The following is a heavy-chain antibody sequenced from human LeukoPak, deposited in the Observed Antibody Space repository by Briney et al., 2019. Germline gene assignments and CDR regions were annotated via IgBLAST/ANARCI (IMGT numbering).Heavy chain of an antibody. CDR3: ARGSYILTGYCPPPPPGYNWFDP. D-gene: IGHD3-9*01. CDR2: INHSGST. V-gene: IGHV4-34*01. J-gene: IGHJ5*02. CDR1: GGSFSGYY. Sequence: PSETLSLTCAVYGGSFSGYYWSWIRQPPGKGLEWIGEINHSGSTNYNPSLKSRVTISVDTSKNQFSLKLSSVTAADTAVYYCARGSYILTGYCPPPPPGYNWFDPWGQGTLVTVSS.